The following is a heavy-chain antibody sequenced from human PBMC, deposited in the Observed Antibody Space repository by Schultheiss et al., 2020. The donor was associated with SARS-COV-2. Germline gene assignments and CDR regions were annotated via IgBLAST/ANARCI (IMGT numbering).Heavy chain of an antibody. CDR3: ARDGWRLPGK. CDR2: VYHSGST. V-gene: IGHV4-59*12. CDR1: GGSLRNYY. J-gene: IGHJ4*02. Sequence: SETLSLTCSVSGGSLRNYYWTWIRQSPEKGMEWIGYVYHSGSTNYNPSLKSRVAMSVDMSKNQFSLKLSSVTAADTAVYYCARDGWRLPGKWGQGTLVTVSS. D-gene: IGHD3-10*01.